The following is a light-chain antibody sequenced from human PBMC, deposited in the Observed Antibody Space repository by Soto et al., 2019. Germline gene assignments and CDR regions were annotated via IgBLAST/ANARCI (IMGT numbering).Light chain of an antibody. V-gene: IGKV1-6*01. CDR3: LHDYNYPQT. Sequence: IQMTQSPSSSSASVGDRVTITCRASQGIRSDLGWYQQKPGEVPRLLIYNASTLQSGVPSRFSGSASGAVFTLTISSLQPEDSATSYCLHDYNYPQTFGQGTKVDI. CDR1: QGIRSD. CDR2: NAS. J-gene: IGKJ1*01.